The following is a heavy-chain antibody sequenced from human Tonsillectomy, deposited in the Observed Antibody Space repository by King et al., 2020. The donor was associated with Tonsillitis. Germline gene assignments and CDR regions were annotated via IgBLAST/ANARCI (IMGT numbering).Heavy chain of an antibody. Sequence: VQLVESGGGVVQPGRSLRLSCTASGFDFRSYGMHWVRQAPGKGLEWVAVLSFDGRSKYADSVRGRFTISRDNSKNMLYLQMDSLSDEDTAVFYCARERLYSSGWGIDNWGQGTLVTVSS. CDR2: LSFDGRSK. J-gene: IGHJ4*02. CDR3: ARERLYSSGWGIDN. CDR1: GFDFRSYG. V-gene: IGHV3-33*05. D-gene: IGHD6-19*01.